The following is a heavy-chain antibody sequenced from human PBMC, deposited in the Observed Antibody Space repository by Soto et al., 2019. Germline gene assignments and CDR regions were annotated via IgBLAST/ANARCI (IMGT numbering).Heavy chain of an antibody. CDR1: GFTFSSYA. V-gene: IGHV3-30-3*01. J-gene: IGHJ4*02. CDR3: ARVLPFFGVVDNLPLDY. Sequence: GGSLRLSCAASGFTFSSYAMHWVRQAPGKGLEWVAVISYDGSNKYYADSVKGRFTISRDNSKNTLYLQMNSLRAEDTAVYCCARVLPFFGVVDNLPLDYWGQGTLVTVSS. D-gene: IGHD3-3*01. CDR2: ISYDGSNK.